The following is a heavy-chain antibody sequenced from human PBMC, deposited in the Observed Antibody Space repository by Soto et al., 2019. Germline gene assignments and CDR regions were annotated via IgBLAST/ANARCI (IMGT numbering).Heavy chain of an antibody. CDR1: GFRFSSYA. Sequence: EVQLLESGGGLVQPGGSLRLSCAASGFRFSSYAMSWVRQAPGKGLEWVSAISDSGDSTYYADSVKGRFTISRDNSNSTVYLQMNGLKADNTAVYYCANRETSMGTRYYYGMDVCGQGTTVTVSS. CDR2: ISDSGDST. V-gene: IGHV3-23*01. CDR3: ANRETSMGTRYYYGMDV. D-gene: IGHD5-18*01. J-gene: IGHJ6*02.